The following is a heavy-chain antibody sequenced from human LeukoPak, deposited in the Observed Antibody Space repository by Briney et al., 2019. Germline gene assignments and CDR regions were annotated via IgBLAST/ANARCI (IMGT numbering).Heavy chain of an antibody. CDR2: ISSSSSYI. Sequence: GGSLRLSCAASGFTFSSYSMNWVRQAPGKGLEWVSSISSSSSYIYYADSVKGRFTISRDNAKNSLYLQMNSLRAEDTAVYYCASSGSYYAPPDYWGQGTLVTVSS. CDR1: GFTFSSYS. V-gene: IGHV3-21*01. CDR3: ASSGSYYAPPDY. J-gene: IGHJ4*02. D-gene: IGHD1-26*01.